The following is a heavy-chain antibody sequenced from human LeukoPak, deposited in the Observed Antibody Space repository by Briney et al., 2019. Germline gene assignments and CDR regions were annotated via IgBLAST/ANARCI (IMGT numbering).Heavy chain of an antibody. CDR3: RIKGASFDY. CDR1: GVSFSGYY. D-gene: IGHD4/OR15-4a*01. V-gene: IGHV4-34*01. Sequence: MTSETLSLTCAVYGVSFSGYYWSWIRQPPGKGLEWIGEINHSGSTNYNPSLKSRVTISVDTSKNQFSLRLSSVTAADTAVCYCRIKGASFDYWGQGTLVTVSS. J-gene: IGHJ4*02. CDR2: INHSGST.